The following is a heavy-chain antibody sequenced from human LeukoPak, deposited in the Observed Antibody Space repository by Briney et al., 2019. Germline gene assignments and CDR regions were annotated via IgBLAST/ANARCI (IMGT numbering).Heavy chain of an antibody. CDR2: ISSSGSTI. D-gene: IGHD3-9*01. Sequence: PGGSLRLSCAASGFTFSSYEMNWVRQAPGRGLEWVSYISSSGSTIYYADSVKGRFTISRDNAKNSLYLQMNSLRAEDTAVYYCARGPPYYDILTGYSLFDYWGQGTLVTVSS. V-gene: IGHV3-48*03. CDR1: GFTFSSYE. J-gene: IGHJ4*02. CDR3: ARGPPYYDILTGYSLFDY.